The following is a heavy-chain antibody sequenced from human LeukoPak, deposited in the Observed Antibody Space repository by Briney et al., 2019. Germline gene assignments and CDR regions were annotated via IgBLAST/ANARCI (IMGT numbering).Heavy chain of an antibody. CDR1: GLTFSSYW. CDR2: IKQDGSEK. V-gene: IGHV3-7*01. D-gene: IGHD3-22*01. Sequence: GGSLRLSCAASGLTFSSYWMSWVRQAPGKGLEWVANIKQDGSEKYYVDSVKGRFTISRDNAKNSLYLQMNSLRAEDTAVYYCARDRITMIVVDDAFDIWGQGTMVTVSS. CDR3: ARDRITMIVVDDAFDI. J-gene: IGHJ3*02.